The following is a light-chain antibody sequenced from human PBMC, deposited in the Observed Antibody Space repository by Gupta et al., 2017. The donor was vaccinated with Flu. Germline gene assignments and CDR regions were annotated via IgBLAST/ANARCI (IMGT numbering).Light chain of an antibody. J-gene: IGKJ3*01. CDR1: QSVLYSSNNKNY. CDR2: WAS. Sequence: DIVMTQSPDSLAVSLGERATINCKSSQSVLYSSNNKNYLAWYQQKPGQPPKLLIYWASTRESGVPDRFSGGGSGTDFTLTISSLQAEDVAVYYCQQYDSTPFTFGHGTKVDIK. V-gene: IGKV4-1*01. CDR3: QQYDSTPFT.